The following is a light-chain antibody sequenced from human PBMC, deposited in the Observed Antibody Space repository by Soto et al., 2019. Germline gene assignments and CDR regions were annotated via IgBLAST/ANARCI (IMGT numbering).Light chain of an antibody. J-gene: IGLJ1*01. V-gene: IGLV2-14*01. CDR1: SSDVGGYNY. CDR3: RSYRSSRTYV. Sequence: QSVLTQPASVSGSPGQSITISCSGTSSDVGGYNYVSWYQQNPGTAPKLLIYDVSNRPSGVSHRFSGSKSGNTASPTISGLQAGDEADYYCRSYRSSRTYVFGTGTKVTVL. CDR2: DVS.